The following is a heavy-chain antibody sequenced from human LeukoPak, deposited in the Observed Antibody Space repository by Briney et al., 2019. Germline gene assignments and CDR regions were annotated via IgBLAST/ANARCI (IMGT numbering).Heavy chain of an antibody. CDR3: SRPKTSYCGPDYCPPLQY. CDR1: GFNFRSYW. V-gene: IGHV3-7*01. J-gene: IGHJ4*02. Sequence: GGSLSLSCVTSGFNFRSYWMNWVRQAPGRGLEWVANIKEDGREKNYLDSVKGRFSISRDNSKNSVSLHMESLRVDDTAVYYCSRPKTSYCGPDYCPPLQYWGQGALVTVSS. CDR2: IKEDGREK. D-gene: IGHD2-21*02.